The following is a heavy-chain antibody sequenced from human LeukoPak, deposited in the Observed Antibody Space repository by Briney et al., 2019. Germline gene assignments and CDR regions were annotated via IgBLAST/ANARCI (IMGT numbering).Heavy chain of an antibody. CDR3: ARWRYSSGWYSRLGNWFDP. V-gene: IGHV1-46*01. CDR2: INPSGGST. CDR1: GYTFTGYY. D-gene: IGHD6-19*01. Sequence: ASVKLSCKASGYTFTGYYMHWLRQAPGQGLEWMGIINPSGGSTSYAQKFQGRVTMTRDTSTSTVYMELSSLRSEDTAVYYCARWRYSSGWYSRLGNWFDPWGQGTLVTVSS. J-gene: IGHJ5*02.